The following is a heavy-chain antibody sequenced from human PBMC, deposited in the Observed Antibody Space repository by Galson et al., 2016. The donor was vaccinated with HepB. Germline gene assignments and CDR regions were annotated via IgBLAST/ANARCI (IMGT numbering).Heavy chain of an antibody. CDR1: GFIFKNYA. V-gene: IGHV3-23*01. J-gene: IGHJ4*02. Sequence: SLRLSCAASGFIFKNYAMIWVRQAPGEGLEWVSSIQNSGENTHYADSVKGRFTISRDNSRNTLYLQMNSLRVEDTAVYYCASQLWNTDYWGQGTRVIVSS. D-gene: IGHD1/OR15-1a*01. CDR2: IQNSGENT. CDR3: ASQLWNTDY.